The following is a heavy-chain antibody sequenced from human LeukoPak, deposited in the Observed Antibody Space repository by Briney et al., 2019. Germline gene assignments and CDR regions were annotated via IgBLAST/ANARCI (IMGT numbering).Heavy chain of an antibody. CDR2: ISSGSSYI. Sequence: GGSLRLSCAASGFTFSTYSMNWVRQAPGKGLEWVSSISSGSSYIYYADSLKGRFTISRDNAKNSLYLQMDSLRAEDTAVYYCAAPGGVGATTDFDYWGQGTLVTVSS. CDR3: AAPGGVGATTDFDY. V-gene: IGHV3-21*01. J-gene: IGHJ4*02. CDR1: GFTFSTYS. D-gene: IGHD1-26*01.